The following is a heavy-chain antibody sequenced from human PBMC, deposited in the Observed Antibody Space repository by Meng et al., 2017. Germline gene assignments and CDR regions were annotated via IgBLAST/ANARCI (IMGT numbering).Heavy chain of an antibody. CDR2: ISYDGSNK. CDR3: ARDRSMGGASDDY. Sequence: ESVGGLVQHGRSLSLSCSGSALTFSSDAMRWVRQAPGKGLEWVAVISYDGSNKYYADSVKGRFTITRDNSKNTLYLQMNSLRAEDTAVYYCARDRSMGGASDDYWGQGTLVTVSS. D-gene: IGHD3-16*01. CDR1: ALTFSSDA. V-gene: IGHV3-30*01. J-gene: IGHJ4*02.